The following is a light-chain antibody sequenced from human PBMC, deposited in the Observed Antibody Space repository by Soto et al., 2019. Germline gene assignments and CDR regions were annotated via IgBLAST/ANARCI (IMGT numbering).Light chain of an antibody. V-gene: IGKV1-39*01. CDR2: TAS. Sequence: DIRMTQSPSSLSASVGDTVTITCRASQSIRSHLNWYQQKPGKAPNLXMYTASNLQSGVPSMFSGSGAGTDFTLTISSLQPEDFATYYCQQSYSTPISFGQGTRLEIK. CDR1: QSIRSH. CDR3: QQSYSTPIS. J-gene: IGKJ5*01.